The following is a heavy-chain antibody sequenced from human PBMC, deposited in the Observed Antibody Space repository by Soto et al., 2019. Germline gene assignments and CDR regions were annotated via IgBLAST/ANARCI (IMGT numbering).Heavy chain of an antibody. Sequence: GASVKVSCKASGYTFTSYYMHCVRQAPGQGLEWMGIINPSGGSTSYAQKFQGRVTMTRDTSTSTVYMELSSLRSEDTAVYYCARKGGYCSGGSCYALSYYYYGMDVWGQGTTVTVSS. CDR1: GYTFTSYY. CDR3: ARKGGYCSGGSCYALSYYYYGMDV. V-gene: IGHV1-46*01. D-gene: IGHD2-15*01. J-gene: IGHJ6*02. CDR2: INPSGGST.